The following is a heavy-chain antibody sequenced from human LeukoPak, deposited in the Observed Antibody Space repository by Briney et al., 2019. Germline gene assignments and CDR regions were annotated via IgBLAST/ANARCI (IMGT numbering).Heavy chain of an antibody. CDR2: ISYDGSNK. CDR3: ARDHLPYYYDSSGYSFDP. J-gene: IGHJ5*02. D-gene: IGHD3-22*01. CDR1: GFTFSSYA. Sequence: PGRSLRLSCAASGFTFSSYAMHWVRQAPGKGLEWVAVISYDGSNKYYADSVKGRFTISRDNSKNTLYLQMNSLRAEDTAVYYCARDHLPYYYDSSGYSFDPWGQGTLVTVSS. V-gene: IGHV3-30-3*01.